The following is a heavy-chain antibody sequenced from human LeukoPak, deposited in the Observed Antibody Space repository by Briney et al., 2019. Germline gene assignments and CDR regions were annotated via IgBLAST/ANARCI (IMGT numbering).Heavy chain of an antibody. CDR3: ARAYCSGGSCPYWYFDL. CDR1: GFNFTMYW. J-gene: IGHJ2*01. V-gene: IGHV3-74*01. CDR2: INNDGSTT. D-gene: IGHD2-15*01. Sequence: PGGSLKLSCAASGFNFTMYWMHWARQAPGKRVVWVSRINNDGSTTSHADSVKGRFTISRDNAKNTLYLQMNSLRAEDAAVYYCARAYCSGGSCPYWYFDLWGRGTLVTVSS.